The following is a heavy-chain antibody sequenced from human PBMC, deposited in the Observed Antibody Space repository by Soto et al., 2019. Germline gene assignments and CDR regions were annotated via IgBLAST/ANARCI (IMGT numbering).Heavy chain of an antibody. CDR2: FDPEDGET. D-gene: IGHD1-26*01. CDR3: ATGDSPQWARSLYHFDN. V-gene: IGHV1-24*01. J-gene: IGHJ4*02. Sequence: ASVNGSRKGAGYSSSELSIQWVSKDTGKGLEWMGGFDPEDGETIYAQKFQGRVTMTEDTSTDTAYMELSSLRSEDTAVYYCATGDSPQWARSLYHFDNSGQGTLVPVYS. CDR1: GYSSSELS.